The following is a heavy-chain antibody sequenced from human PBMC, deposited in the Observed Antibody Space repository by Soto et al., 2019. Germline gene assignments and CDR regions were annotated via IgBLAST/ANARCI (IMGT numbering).Heavy chain of an antibody. V-gene: IGHV3-30-3*01. CDR2: ISYDGSNK. D-gene: IGHD3-10*01. Sequence: QVQLVESGGGVVQPGRSLRLSCAASGFTFSSYAMHWVRQAPGKGLEWVAVISYDGSNKYYADSVKGRFTISRDNSKNTLYLQMHSLRAEDTAVYYCASDAYYYGSGSSPHLYYFAYWGQGTLVTVSS. CDR3: ASDAYYYGSGSSPHLYYFAY. CDR1: GFTFSSYA. J-gene: IGHJ4*02.